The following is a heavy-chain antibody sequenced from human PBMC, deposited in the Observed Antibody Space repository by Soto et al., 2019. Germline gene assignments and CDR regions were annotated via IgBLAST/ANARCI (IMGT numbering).Heavy chain of an antibody. CDR2: IYPGDSDT. D-gene: IGHD3-16*01. Sequence: GESLKISCKGSGYSFTSYWIGWVRQMPGKDLEWMGIIYPGDSDTRYSPSFQGQVTISADKSISTAYLQWSSLKASDTAMYYCARNNRPFRGVPDYWGQGTLVTVSS. CDR1: GYSFTSYW. V-gene: IGHV5-51*01. CDR3: ARNNRPFRGVPDY. J-gene: IGHJ4*02.